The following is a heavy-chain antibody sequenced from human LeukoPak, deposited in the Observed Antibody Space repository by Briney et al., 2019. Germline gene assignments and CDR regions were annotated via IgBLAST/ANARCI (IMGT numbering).Heavy chain of an antibody. D-gene: IGHD6-13*01. CDR1: GYTLTELS. CDR3: ATGEAYSSSWSLDY. J-gene: IGHJ4*02. V-gene: IGHV1-24*01. CDR2: FDPEDGET. Sequence: ASVKVSCKVSGYTLTELSMHWVRQAPGKGLEWMGGFDPEDGETIYAQKFQGRVTMTEDTSTDTAYMELSSLRSEDTAVYYCATGEAYSSSWSLDYWGQGTLVTVPS.